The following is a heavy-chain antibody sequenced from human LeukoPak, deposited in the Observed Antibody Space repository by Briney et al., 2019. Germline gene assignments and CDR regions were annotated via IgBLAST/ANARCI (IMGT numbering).Heavy chain of an antibody. D-gene: IGHD2-8*01. CDR3: VREKYCTPTDCLHGRFYFNC. J-gene: IGHJ4*02. CDR1: GFAFSTYN. CDR2: ISYDGRNE. Sequence: GGSLRLSCAASGFAFSTYNMHWVRQAPGKGLERVAVISYDGRNENHAESVKGRFTISRDNSKNTLYLQMNTLRTEDTALYYCVREKYCTPTDCLHGRFYFNCWGQGTLVTVSS. V-gene: IGHV3-30*04.